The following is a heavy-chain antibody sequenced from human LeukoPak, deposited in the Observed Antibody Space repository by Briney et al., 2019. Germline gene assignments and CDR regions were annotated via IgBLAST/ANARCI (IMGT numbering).Heavy chain of an antibody. J-gene: IGHJ4*02. CDR2: IYHSGST. CDR1: GGSISSGGYY. Sequence: SEILSLTCTVSGGSISSGGYYWSWIRQPPGKGLEWIGYIYHSGSTYYNPSLKSRVTISVDRSKNQFSLKLSSVTAADTAVYYCARVLGSNWIDYWGQGTLVTVSS. CDR3: ARVLGSNWIDY. D-gene: IGHD1-20*01. V-gene: IGHV4-30-2*01.